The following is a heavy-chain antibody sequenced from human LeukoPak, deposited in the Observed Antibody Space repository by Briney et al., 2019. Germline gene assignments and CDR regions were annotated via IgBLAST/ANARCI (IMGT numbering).Heavy chain of an antibody. J-gene: IGHJ5*02. CDR3: ARDKAVAGMGYNWFDP. Sequence: ASVKVSCKASGYTFTGYYMHWVRQAPGQGLEWMGWINPNSGGTNYAQKFQGWVTMTRDTSISTAYMELSRLRSDDTAVYYCARDKAVAGMGYNWFDPWSQGTLVTVSS. CDR1: GYTFTGYY. D-gene: IGHD6-19*01. V-gene: IGHV1-2*04. CDR2: INPNSGGT.